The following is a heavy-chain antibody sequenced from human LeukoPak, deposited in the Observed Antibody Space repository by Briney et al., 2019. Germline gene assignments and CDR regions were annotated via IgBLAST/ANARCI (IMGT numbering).Heavy chain of an antibody. CDR1: GYTFTSYD. Sequence: ASVKVSCKASGYTFTSYDIYWVRQATGQGLEWMGWMNPNSGNTGYAQKFQGRVTMTRNTSISTAYMELSSLRSEDTAVYYCARGPHYDILTGYSRDYWGQGTLVTVSS. J-gene: IGHJ4*02. CDR2: MNPNSGNT. D-gene: IGHD3-9*01. CDR3: ARGPHYDILTGYSRDY. V-gene: IGHV1-8*01.